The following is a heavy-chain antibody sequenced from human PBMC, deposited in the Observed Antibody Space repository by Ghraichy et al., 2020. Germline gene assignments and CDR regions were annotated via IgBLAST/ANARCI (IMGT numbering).Heavy chain of an antibody. CDR2: ISGSGGST. CDR3: AKGTVLRYFDWLLRTKAPFDY. D-gene: IGHD3-9*01. V-gene: IGHV3-23*01. CDR1: GFTFSSYA. J-gene: IGHJ4*02. Sequence: GGSLRLSCAASGFTFSSYAMSWVRQAPGKGLEWVSAISGSGGSTYYADSVKGRFTISRDNSKNTLYLQMNSLRAEDTAVYYCAKGTVLRYFDWLLRTKAPFDYWGQGTLVTVSS.